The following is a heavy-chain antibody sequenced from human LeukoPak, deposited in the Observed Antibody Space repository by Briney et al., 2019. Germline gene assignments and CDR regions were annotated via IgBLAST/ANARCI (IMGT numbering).Heavy chain of an antibody. CDR3: ARVQQQLVRGDYYYYMDV. CDR2: IYTSGST. CDR1: GGSISSGSYY. V-gene: IGHV4-61*02. J-gene: IGHJ6*03. D-gene: IGHD6-13*01. Sequence: SETLSLTCTVSGGSISSGSYYWSWVRQPAGKGLEWIGRIYTSGSTNYNPSLKSRVTISVDTSKNQFSLKLSSVTAADTAVYYCARVQQQLVRGDYYYYMDVWGKGTTVTVSS.